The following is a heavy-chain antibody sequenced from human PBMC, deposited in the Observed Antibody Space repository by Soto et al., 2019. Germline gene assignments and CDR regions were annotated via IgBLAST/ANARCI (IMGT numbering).Heavy chain of an antibody. D-gene: IGHD2-2*01. V-gene: IGHV1-69*02. CDR2: IIPILGIA. CDR1: GGTFSSYT. CDR3: AQPLPWIVVVPAASDAFDI. J-gene: IGHJ3*02. Sequence: QVQLVQSGAEVKKPGSSVKVSCKASGGTFSSYTISWVRQAPGQGLEWMGRIIPILGIANYAQKFQGRVTITADKSTRTAYMELSSLRSDDTAVYYCAQPLPWIVVVPAASDAFDIWGQGTMVTVSS.